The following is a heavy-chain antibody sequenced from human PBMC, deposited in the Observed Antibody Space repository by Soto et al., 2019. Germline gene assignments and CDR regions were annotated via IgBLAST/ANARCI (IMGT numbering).Heavy chain of an antibody. J-gene: IGHJ4*02. CDR1: GFTFSIYS. D-gene: IGHD3-10*01. Sequence: EVQLVESGGGLVKPGGSLRLSCAASGFTFSIYSMNWVRQAPGRGLEWVSSISSSSGYIYYADSLKGRFTISRDNAKNSLYLQMNNLRVEDTGVYYCAKETGKPRGPPDYWGRGTLVTVSS. V-gene: IGHV3-21*01. CDR2: ISSSSGYI. CDR3: AKETGKPRGPPDY.